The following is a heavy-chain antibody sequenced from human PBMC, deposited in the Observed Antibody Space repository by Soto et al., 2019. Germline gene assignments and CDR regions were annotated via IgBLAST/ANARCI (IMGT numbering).Heavy chain of an antibody. Sequence: SETLSLTCTVSGGSISSGGYYWSWIRQHPGKGLEWIGYIYYSGSTYYNPSLKSRVTISVDTSKNQFSLKLSSVTAADTAVYYCARAVGYSSSWYGGGAFDIWGQGTMVTVSS. D-gene: IGHD6-13*01. CDR1: GGSISSGGYY. CDR3: ARAVGYSSSWYGGGAFDI. J-gene: IGHJ3*02. V-gene: IGHV4-31*03. CDR2: IYYSGST.